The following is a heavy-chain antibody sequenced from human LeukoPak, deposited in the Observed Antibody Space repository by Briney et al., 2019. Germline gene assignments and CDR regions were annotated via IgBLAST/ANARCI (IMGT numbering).Heavy chain of an antibody. CDR2: ISISGRSI. V-gene: IGHV3-48*03. CDR1: GFTFSSYE. J-gene: IGHJ5*02. Sequence: GGSLRLSCAASGFTFSSYEMNWVRQAPGKGLEWVSYISISGRSIYYADSVKGRFTISRDNAKNSLYLQMNSLRAEDTALYYCARDRGVDTAMVNWFDPWGQGTLVTVSS. D-gene: IGHD5-18*01. CDR3: ARDRGVDTAMVNWFDP.